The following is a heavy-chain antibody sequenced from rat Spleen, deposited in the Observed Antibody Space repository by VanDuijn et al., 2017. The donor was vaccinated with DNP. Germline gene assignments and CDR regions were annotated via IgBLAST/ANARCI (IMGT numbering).Heavy chain of an antibody. J-gene: IGHJ2*01. Sequence: EVQLVESGGGLVQPGRSLKLSCVSSGFTFSDYNMAWVRQAPKKGLEWVATIIYDGSRTYYRDSVKGRFTMSRDNAKNTLYLQMDSLRSDDTATYYCATQNSGYDYFDYWGQGVMVTVSS. D-gene: IGHD4-3*01. V-gene: IGHV5S10*01. CDR2: IIYDGSRT. CDR1: GFTFSDYN. CDR3: ATQNSGYDYFDY.